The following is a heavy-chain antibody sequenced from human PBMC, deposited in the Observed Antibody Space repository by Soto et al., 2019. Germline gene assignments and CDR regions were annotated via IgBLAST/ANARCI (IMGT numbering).Heavy chain of an antibody. Sequence: ASVKVSCKASGYTFTSYDINWVRQATGQGLEYLGWMNPNSGNTAYVQKFQGRVTMTWDTSITTAYMELGSLRSEDTAVYFCARGIKYGAYSRWFDPWGQGTLVTVS. CDR2: MNPNSGNT. D-gene: IGHD4-17*01. J-gene: IGHJ5*02. V-gene: IGHV1-8*01. CDR1: GYTFTSYD. CDR3: ARGIKYGAYSRWFDP.